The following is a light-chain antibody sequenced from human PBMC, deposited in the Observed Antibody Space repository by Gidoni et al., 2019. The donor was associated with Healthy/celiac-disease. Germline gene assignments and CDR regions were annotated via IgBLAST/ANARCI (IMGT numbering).Light chain of an antibody. CDR3: QQRSNWPPFT. J-gene: IGKJ3*01. V-gene: IGKV3-11*01. CDR2: DAS. CDR1: QSVSSY. Sequence: DIVLTPSPATLSLSPGERATLSCRASQSVSSYLAWYQQKPGQAPRLLIYDASNRATGIPARFSGSGSGTDFTLTISSLEPEDFAVYYCQQRSNWPPFTFGPGTKVDIK.